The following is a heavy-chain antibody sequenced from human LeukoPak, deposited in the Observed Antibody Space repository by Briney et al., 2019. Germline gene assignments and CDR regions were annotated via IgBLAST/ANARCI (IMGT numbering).Heavy chain of an antibody. Sequence: ASVKVSCKASGYTFTGYYMHWVRQAPGQGLEWMGWINPNSGGTNYAQRFQGRVTMTRDTSISTAYMELSRLRSDDTAVYYCANRNRERIVSDYWGQGTLVTVSS. J-gene: IGHJ4*02. D-gene: IGHD3-22*01. CDR1: GYTFTGYY. CDR2: INPNSGGT. V-gene: IGHV1-2*02. CDR3: ANRNRERIVSDY.